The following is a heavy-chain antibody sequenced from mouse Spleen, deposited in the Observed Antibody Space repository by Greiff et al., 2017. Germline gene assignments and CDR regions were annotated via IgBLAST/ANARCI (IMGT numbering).Heavy chain of an antibody. J-gene: IGHJ2*01. CDR1: GYTFTDYY. V-gene: IGHV1-26*01. CDR3: ARSGLQVGGDY. D-gene: IGHD2-13*01. Sequence: EVQLQQSGPELVKPGASVKISCKASGYTFTDYYMNWVKQSHGKSLEWIGDINPNNGGTSYNQKFKGKATLTVDKSSSTAYMQLNSLTSEDSAVYFCARSGLQVGGDYWGQGTTLTVSS. CDR2: INPNNGGT.